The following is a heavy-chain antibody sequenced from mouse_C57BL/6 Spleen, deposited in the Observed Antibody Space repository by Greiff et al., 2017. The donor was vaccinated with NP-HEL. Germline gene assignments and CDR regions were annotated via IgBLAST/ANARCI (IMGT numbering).Heavy chain of an antibody. D-gene: IGHD2-5*01. CDR1: GYTFTDYY. CDR3: ARTYYSNYGYYAMDY. CDR2: IFPGSGST. Sequence: QVQLQQSGPELVKPGASVKISCKASGYTFTDYYINWVKQRPGQGLEWIGWIFPGSGSTYYNEKFKGKATLTVDKSSSTAYMLLSSLTSEDSAVYFCARTYYSNYGYYAMDYWGQGTSVTVSS. V-gene: IGHV1-75*01. J-gene: IGHJ4*01.